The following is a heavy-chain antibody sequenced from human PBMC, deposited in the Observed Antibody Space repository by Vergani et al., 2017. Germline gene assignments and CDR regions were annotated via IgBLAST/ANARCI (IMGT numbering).Heavy chain of an antibody. V-gene: IGHV3-9*01. CDR2: ISWNSGSI. D-gene: IGHD6-19*01. Sequence: EVQLVESGGGLVQPGRSLRLSCAASGFTFDDYAMHWVRQAPGKGLEWVSGISWNSGSIGYADSVKGRFTISRENAKNYLYLQMNSLRAEDTALYYCATRASSGWDQYYFDYWGQGTLVTVSS. CDR3: ATRASSGWDQYYFDY. J-gene: IGHJ4*02. CDR1: GFTFDDYA.